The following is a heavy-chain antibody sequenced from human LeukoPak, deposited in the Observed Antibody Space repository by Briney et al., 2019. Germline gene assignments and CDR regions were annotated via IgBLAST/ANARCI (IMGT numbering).Heavy chain of an antibody. D-gene: IGHD1-26*01. J-gene: IGHJ3*02. Sequence: PGRSLRLSCAASGFTFSSYGMHWVRQAPGKGLEWVAVIWYDGSNKYYADSVKGRFTISRDNSNNTLYLQMNSLRADDTAIYYCARRRIVGSTDDAFDIWGQGTMVTLSS. CDR1: GFTFSSYG. V-gene: IGHV3-33*01. CDR3: ARRRIVGSTDDAFDI. CDR2: IWYDGSNK.